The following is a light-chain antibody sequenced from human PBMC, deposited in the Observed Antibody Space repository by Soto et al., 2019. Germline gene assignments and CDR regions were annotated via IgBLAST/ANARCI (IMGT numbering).Light chain of an antibody. J-gene: IGKJ4*01. CDR3: PEYDTSAPLS. V-gene: IGKV3D-20*01. CDR1: QSVRSSY. Sequence: EIVVTQSPSTLSLSPGDRATLSCGASQSVRSSYVAWYQQKAGLAPRLLIYDGSSRASGIPDRFSGSGSGTDFTLTIGRLEPEDFALSSCPEYDTSAPLSFGGGTKV. CDR2: DGS.